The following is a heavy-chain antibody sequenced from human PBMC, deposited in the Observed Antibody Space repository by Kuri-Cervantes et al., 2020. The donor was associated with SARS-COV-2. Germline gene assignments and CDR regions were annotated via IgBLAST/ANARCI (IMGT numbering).Heavy chain of an antibody. J-gene: IGHJ4*02. Sequence: ASVKVSCKASGYTFTSYYMHWVRQAPGQGLEWMGIINPSGGSTSYAQKFQGRVTITTDESTSTAYMELSSLRSEDTAVYYCARATGPPGYFDYWGQGTLVTDSS. CDR3: ARATGPPGYFDY. V-gene: IGHV1-46*01. CDR1: GYTFTSYY. CDR2: INPSGGST.